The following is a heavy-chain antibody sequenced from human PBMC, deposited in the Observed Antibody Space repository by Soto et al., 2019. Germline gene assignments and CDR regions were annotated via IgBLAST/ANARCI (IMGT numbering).Heavy chain of an antibody. Sequence: SGTLALTFTVSGDSINGNDWTWIRQPPGKGLEWIGDIYFSGTTNCNPSLKSRVTISVDTSKKQFSLKVNSVTAADTAVYYCARLEENYSYMDVWGKGTTVTVSS. CDR3: ARLEENYSYMDV. D-gene: IGHD1-1*01. CDR1: GDSINGND. CDR2: IYFSGTT. J-gene: IGHJ6*03. V-gene: IGHV4-59*08.